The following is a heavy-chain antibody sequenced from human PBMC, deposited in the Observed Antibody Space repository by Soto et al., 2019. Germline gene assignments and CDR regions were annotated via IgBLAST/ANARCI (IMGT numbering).Heavy chain of an antibody. CDR2: ISYDGNNK. CDR1: GFTFSSYA. D-gene: IGHD3-10*01. J-gene: IGHJ4*02. CDR3: ASGGVWDYYGSDPLDY. Sequence: QVQLVESGGGVVQPGRSLRLSCAASGFTFSSYAMHWVRQAPGKGLEWVAVISYDGNNKYYADSVKGRFTISRDNSKITLYLQMNSLIAEDTAVYYCASGGVWDYYGSDPLDYWGQGTLVTVSS. V-gene: IGHV3-30-3*01.